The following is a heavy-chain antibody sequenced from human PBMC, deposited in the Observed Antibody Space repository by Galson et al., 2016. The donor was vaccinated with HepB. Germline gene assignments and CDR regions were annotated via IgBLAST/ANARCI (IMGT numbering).Heavy chain of an antibody. D-gene: IGHD3-16*01. CDR3: VRDQSPGGVAY. V-gene: IGHV3-74*01. J-gene: IGHJ4*02. CDR1: GFSISTYW. CDR2: IGPDGSGT. Sequence: SLRLSCAASGFSISTYWMHWLRQGPGKGLDWVSRIGPDGSGTLFGDSVKGRFTISKDNAKDTLSLQMNSLRVEDTAVYYCVRDQSPGGVAYWGQGALVTVSS.